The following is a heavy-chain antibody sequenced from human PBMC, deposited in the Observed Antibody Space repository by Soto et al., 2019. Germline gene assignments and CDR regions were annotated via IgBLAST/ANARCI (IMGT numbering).Heavy chain of an antibody. Sequence: GASVKVSCKASGGTFSSYAISWVRQVPGQGLEWMGGIIPIFGTANYAQKFQGRVTITADESTSTAYMELSSLRSEDTAVYYCARAAYYYDSSGYYPGDYWGQGSLVTVSS. D-gene: IGHD3-22*01. CDR3: ARAAYYYDSSGYYPGDY. CDR2: IIPIFGTA. V-gene: IGHV1-69*13. J-gene: IGHJ4*02. CDR1: GGTFSSYA.